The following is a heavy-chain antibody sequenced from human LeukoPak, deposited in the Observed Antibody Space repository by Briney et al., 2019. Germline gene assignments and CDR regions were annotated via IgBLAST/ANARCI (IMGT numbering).Heavy chain of an antibody. CDR2: ISGSGGST. CDR1: GIIFSNYW. CDR3: AKAGPHRFGDWFDP. Sequence: GSPRLSCAASGIIFSNYWMHWVRQAPGKGLEWVSAISGSGGSTYYADSVKGRFTISRDNSKNTLYLQMNSLRAEDTALYYCAKAGPHRFGDWFDPWGQGTLVTVSS. D-gene: IGHD3-3*01. J-gene: IGHJ5*02. V-gene: IGHV3-23*01.